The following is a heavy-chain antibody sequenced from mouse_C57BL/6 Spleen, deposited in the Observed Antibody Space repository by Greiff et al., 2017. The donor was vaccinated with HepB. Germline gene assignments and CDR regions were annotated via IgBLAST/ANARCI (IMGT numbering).Heavy chain of an antibody. J-gene: IGHJ2*01. CDR2: IHPNSGST. Sequence: QVQLKQPGAELVKPGASVKLSCKASGYTFTSYWMHWVKQRPGQGLEWIGMIHPNSGSTNYNEKFKSKATLTVDKSSSTAYMQLSSLTSEDSAVYYCARSPLRSYYFDYWGQGTTLTVSS. V-gene: IGHV1-64*01. CDR3: ARSPLRSYYFDY. D-gene: IGHD1-1*01. CDR1: GYTFTSYW.